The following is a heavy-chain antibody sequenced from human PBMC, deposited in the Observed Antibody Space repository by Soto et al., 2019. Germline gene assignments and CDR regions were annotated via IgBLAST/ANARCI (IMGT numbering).Heavy chain of an antibody. J-gene: IGHJ6*02. V-gene: IGHV5-10-1*01. D-gene: IGHD3-3*01. CDR1: GYSFTSYW. CDR2: IDPSDSYT. Sequence: PGESLKISCKGSGYSFTSYWISWVRQMPGKGLEWMGRIDPSDSYTNYSPSFQGHVTISADKSISTAYLQWSSLKASDTAMYYCARHDRSLFGVATYYYYYYGMDVWGQGTTVTVSS. CDR3: ARHDRSLFGVATYYYYYYGMDV.